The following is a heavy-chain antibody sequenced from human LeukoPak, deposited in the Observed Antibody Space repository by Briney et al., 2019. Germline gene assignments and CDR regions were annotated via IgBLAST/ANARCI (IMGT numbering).Heavy chain of an antibody. CDR3: TRGTREIVVIITKYYVDY. V-gene: IGHV1-8*01. CDR1: GYTFTSYD. CDR2: MNPNSGNT. Sequence: ASVKVSCKASGYTFTSYDINWVRQATGQGPEWMGWMNPNSGNTGYAQKFQGRVTMTRNTSISTAYMELSSLRSEDTAVYYCTRGTREIVVIITKYYVDYWGQGTLVTVSS. D-gene: IGHD3-22*01. J-gene: IGHJ4*02.